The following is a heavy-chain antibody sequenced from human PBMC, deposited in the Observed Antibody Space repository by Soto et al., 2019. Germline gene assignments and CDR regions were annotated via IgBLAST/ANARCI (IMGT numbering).Heavy chain of an antibody. CDR1: GFSLSNARMG. J-gene: IGHJ3*02. D-gene: IGHD3-22*01. V-gene: IGHV2-26*01. CDR2: IFSNDEK. Sequence: QVTLKESGPVLVKPTETLTLTCTVSGFSLSNARMGVSWIRQPPGKALEWLAHIFSNDEKSYSTSLKSRLTISKDTSKSQLLLTMTNLDPVDTATYYCARRTYYYDSSGYYNDAFDIWGQGTMVTVSS. CDR3: ARRTYYYDSSGYYNDAFDI.